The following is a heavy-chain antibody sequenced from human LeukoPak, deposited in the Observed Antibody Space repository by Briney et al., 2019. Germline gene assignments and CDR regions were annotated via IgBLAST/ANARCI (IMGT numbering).Heavy chain of an antibody. V-gene: IGHV4-31*03. CDR2: IYYSGST. J-gene: IGHJ3*02. CDR1: GGSISSGGYY. D-gene: IGHD3-22*01. Sequence: SQTLSLTCTVSGGSISSGGYYWSWIRQHPGKGLEWIGYIYYSGSTYYNPSLKSRVTISVDTSKNQFSLKLSSVTAADTAVYYCARVIYDSSDSNAFDIWGQGTMVTVSS. CDR3: ARVIYDSSDSNAFDI.